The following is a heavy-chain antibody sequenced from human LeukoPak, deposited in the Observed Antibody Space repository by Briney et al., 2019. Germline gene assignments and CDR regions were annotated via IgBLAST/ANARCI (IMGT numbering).Heavy chain of an antibody. CDR1: GYSFTSYW. Sequence: GESLKISCKGSGYSFTSYWIGWVRQMPGKGLEWMGIIYPGDSDTRYSPSFQGQVTISADKSISTAYLQWSSLKASDTAMYYCARCSSTSCYGSNPFDYWGQGTLVTVSS. V-gene: IGHV5-51*01. CDR3: ARCSSTSCYGSNPFDY. J-gene: IGHJ4*02. CDR2: IYPGDSDT. D-gene: IGHD2-2*01.